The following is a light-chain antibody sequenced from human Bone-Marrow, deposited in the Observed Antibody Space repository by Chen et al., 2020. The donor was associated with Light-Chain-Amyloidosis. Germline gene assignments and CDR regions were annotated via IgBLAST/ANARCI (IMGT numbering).Light chain of an antibody. Sequence: SYVLTQPSSVSVAPGQTATIACGGNNIGSTSVHWYQQTPGQAPLLVVYDDSDRPSGIPERLSGSNAGNTATLTISRVEAGDEADYYCQGWDRSSDRPVFGGGPKLTVL. CDR1: NIGSTS. CDR2: DDS. V-gene: IGLV3-21*02. CDR3: QGWDRSSDRPV. J-gene: IGLJ3*02.